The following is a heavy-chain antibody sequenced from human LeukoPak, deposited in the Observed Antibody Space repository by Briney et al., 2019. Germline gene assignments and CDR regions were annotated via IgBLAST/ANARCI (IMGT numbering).Heavy chain of an antibody. Sequence: GEALQISCQASGYSFTTYWVGWVRPMPGKALEWMGIIYPGDPDTRYSPSFQGQVTISADKSISTAYLQWSSLKASDTAMYYCAIWSGYGDSSDYWGQGTLVTVSS. CDR2: IYPGDPDT. J-gene: IGHJ4*02. V-gene: IGHV5-51*01. CDR3: AIWSGYGDSSDY. CDR1: GYSFTTYW. D-gene: IGHD2-21*01.